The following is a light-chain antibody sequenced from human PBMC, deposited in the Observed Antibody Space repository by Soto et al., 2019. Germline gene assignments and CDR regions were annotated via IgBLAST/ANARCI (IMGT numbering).Light chain of an antibody. CDR1: SSDVGGYNNY. CDR2: EVS. CDR3: CSYAGSDNFG. V-gene: IGLV2-8*01. Sequence: QSAPTQPPSASGSPGQSVTISCTGTSSDVGGYNNYVSWYQQHPGKAPKLMIYEVSKRPSGVPDRFSGSKSGNTASLTVSGLQAEDEADYYCCSYAGSDNFGFGTWTKHTVL. J-gene: IGLJ1*01.